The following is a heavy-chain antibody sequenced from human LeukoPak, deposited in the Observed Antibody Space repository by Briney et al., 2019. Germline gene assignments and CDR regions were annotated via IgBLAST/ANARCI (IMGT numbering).Heavy chain of an antibody. V-gene: IGHV3-48*03. CDR2: ISSSGSTI. CDR1: GFTFSSYE. J-gene: IGHJ6*04. D-gene: IGHD3-10*01. CDR3: ARENGSGSYESLYYYYGMDV. Sequence: RGGSLRLSCAASGFTFSSYEMNWVRQAPGKGLEWVSYISSSGSTIYYADSVKGRFTISRDNAKNSLYLQMNSLRAEDTAVYYCARENGSGSYESLYYYYGMDVWGKGTTVTVSS.